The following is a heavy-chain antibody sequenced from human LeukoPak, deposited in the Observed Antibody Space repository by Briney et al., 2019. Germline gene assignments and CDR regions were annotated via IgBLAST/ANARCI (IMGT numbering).Heavy chain of an antibody. Sequence: TGGSLRLSCAASGFTFSNYWMHWVRQAPGKGLVWVSRINSDGSTITYADSVKGRFTISRDNAKNTLYLQMNSLSAEDTAVYYCARVTVSSSEVIFDYWDQGSLVTVSS. CDR2: INSDGSTI. D-gene: IGHD1-20*01. CDR1: GFTFSNYW. V-gene: IGHV3-74*01. J-gene: IGHJ4*02. CDR3: ARVTVSSSEVIFDY.